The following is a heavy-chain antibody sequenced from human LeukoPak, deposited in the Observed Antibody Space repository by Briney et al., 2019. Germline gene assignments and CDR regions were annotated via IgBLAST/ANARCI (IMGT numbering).Heavy chain of an antibody. Sequence: GGSLRLSCAASGFTFSSYSMNWVRQAPGKGLEWVSSISSSSSYIYYADSVKGRFTISRDNAKNSLYLQMNSLRAEDTAVYYCAIGGAYDILTGWKDWGQGTLVTVSS. J-gene: IGHJ4*02. V-gene: IGHV3-21*01. CDR1: GFTFSSYS. CDR3: AIGGAYDILTGWKD. D-gene: IGHD3-9*01. CDR2: ISSSSSYI.